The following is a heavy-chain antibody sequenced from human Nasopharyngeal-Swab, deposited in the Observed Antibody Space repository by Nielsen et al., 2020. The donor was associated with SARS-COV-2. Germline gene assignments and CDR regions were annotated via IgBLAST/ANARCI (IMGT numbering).Heavy chain of an antibody. CDR2: IGDKDHNSAT. CDR1: GFIFSASA. V-gene: IGHV3-73*01. CDR3: TTDFYFDY. Sequence: GESLKISCAASGFIFSASAIHWVRQASGKGLEWFGRIGDKDHNSATTYGASVQGRITTSRDDSKNTAFLQMDSLKTEVTAIYYCTTDFYFDYWGQGTLVTVSS. J-gene: IGHJ4*02.